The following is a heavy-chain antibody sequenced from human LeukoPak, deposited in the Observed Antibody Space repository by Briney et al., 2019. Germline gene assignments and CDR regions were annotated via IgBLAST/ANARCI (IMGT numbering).Heavy chain of an antibody. J-gene: IGHJ4*02. CDR2: LSHDGNNE. CDR3: AKDNYYGSSAVIDY. D-gene: IGHD3-22*01. V-gene: IGHV3-30*18. Sequence: GRSLRLSCAASGFTFSSYGMHWVRQAPGKGLEWVAALSHDGNNEFYADSVKGRFTISRDNSKSTLYLQMNSLRAGDTATFYCAKDNYYGSSAVIDYWGQGTLVTVSS. CDR1: GFTFSSYG.